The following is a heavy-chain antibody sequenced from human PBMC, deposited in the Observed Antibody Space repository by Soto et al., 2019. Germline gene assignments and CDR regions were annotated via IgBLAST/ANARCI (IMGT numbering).Heavy chain of an antibody. Sequence: SETLSLTCTVSGGSISSSSYYWGWIRQPPGKGLEWIGSIYYSGSTYYNPSLKSRVTISVDTSKNQFSLKLSSVTAADTAVYYCARRRIKWLRSAFDIWGQGTMVTVSS. CDR1: GGSISSSSYY. V-gene: IGHV4-39*01. CDR2: IYYSGST. D-gene: IGHD5-12*01. J-gene: IGHJ3*02. CDR3: ARRRIKWLRSAFDI.